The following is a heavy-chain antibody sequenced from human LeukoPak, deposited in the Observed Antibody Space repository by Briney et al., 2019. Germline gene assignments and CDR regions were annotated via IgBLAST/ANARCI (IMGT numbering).Heavy chain of an antibody. CDR3: AKALILYYDFWSGRPIFDP. J-gene: IGHJ5*02. D-gene: IGHD3-3*01. CDR1: GFTFSSYA. V-gene: IGHV3-23*01. Sequence: LPGGSLRLSCAASGFTFSSYAMSWVRQAPGKGLEWVSAISGSGGSTYYADSVKGRFTISRDNSRNTLYLQMNSLRAEDTAVYYCAKALILYYDFWSGRPIFDPWGKGTLVTVSS. CDR2: ISGSGGST.